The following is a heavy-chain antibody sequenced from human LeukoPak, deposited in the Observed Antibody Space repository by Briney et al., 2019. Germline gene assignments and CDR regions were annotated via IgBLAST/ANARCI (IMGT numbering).Heavy chain of an antibody. D-gene: IGHD2-21*02. CDR1: GGSISGSH. Sequence: SETLTLTCLVSGGSISGSHWSWIRQPPGKGLVWLGYIHYPGSTDYNPSLRSRVTLSIDMSKNQFSLRLSSVTAADTAVYYCARTGGDCSSGLCYYAMDVWGQGTTVTVS. CDR2: IHYPGST. J-gene: IGHJ6*02. V-gene: IGHV4-59*01. CDR3: ARTGGDCSSGLCYYAMDV.